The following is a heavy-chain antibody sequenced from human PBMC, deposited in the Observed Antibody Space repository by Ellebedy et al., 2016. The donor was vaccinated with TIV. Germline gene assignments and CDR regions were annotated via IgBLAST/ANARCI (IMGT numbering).Heavy chain of an antibody. J-gene: IGHJ5*02. CDR3: ARRGSYGDYAVQINSWFDR. V-gene: IGHV3-7*01. CDR2: IYQDGSDE. CDR1: GFNFRSYW. D-gene: IGHD4-17*01. Sequence: GESLKISCAASGFNFRSYWMTWVRRAPGKGLEWVANIYQDGSDEYYVDSVKGRFTISRDNDNKALFLQMNSLRVEDTAVTYCARRGSYGDYAVQINSWFDRWGRGTLVTVSS.